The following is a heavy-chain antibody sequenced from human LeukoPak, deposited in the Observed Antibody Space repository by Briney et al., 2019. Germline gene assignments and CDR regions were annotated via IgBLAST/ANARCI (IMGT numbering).Heavy chain of an antibody. Sequence: SQTLSLTCAISGDSVSSNGAAWNWIRQSPSRGLEWLGRTYYRSKWYNDYAVSVKSRITINPDTSKNQFSLQLNSVTPEDTAVYYCASSGLAARPDWYFDLWGRGTLVTVSS. J-gene: IGHJ2*01. CDR3: ASSGLAARPDWYFDL. CDR2: TYYRSKWYN. D-gene: IGHD6-6*01. V-gene: IGHV6-1*01. CDR1: GDSVSSNGAA.